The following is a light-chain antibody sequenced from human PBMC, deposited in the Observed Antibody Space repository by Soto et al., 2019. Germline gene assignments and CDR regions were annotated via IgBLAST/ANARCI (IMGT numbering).Light chain of an antibody. CDR3: QKYNNWPRAT. CDR1: HSINST. Sequence: EIVTTQSPATLSFSPRYRATLSWGATHSINSTLAWYQHRPGQTPTLFIFRAASRATGIPPRFRGSGSRTEFNLTLSGLQSEDSAVYYCQKYNNWPRATFGGGTKVDIK. V-gene: IGKV3-15*01. CDR2: RAA. J-gene: IGKJ4*01.